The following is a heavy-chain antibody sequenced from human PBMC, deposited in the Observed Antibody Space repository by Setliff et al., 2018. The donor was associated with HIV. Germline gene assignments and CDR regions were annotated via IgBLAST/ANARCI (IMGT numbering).Heavy chain of an antibody. J-gene: IGHJ4*02. CDR2: MYISGST. D-gene: IGHD4-17*01. V-gene: IGHV4-4*07. CDR3: VGDETTVTFDY. Sequence: SETLSLTCTVSGDSSSSYYCNWIRQPAGKGLEWIGHMYISGSTNYNPSLKSRVTMSLDTSKNQFSLKLSSVTAADTAIYYCVGDETTVTFDYWGQGTLVTVSS. CDR1: GDSSSSYY.